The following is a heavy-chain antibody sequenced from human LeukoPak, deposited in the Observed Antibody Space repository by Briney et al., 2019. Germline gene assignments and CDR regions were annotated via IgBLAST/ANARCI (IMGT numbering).Heavy chain of an antibody. CDR2: LNGGGGST. CDR3: AKAPGITGYGNFFHD. Sequence: QPGGSLRLSCAASGFTFSSYAMSWARQAPGKGLKWVSALNGGGGSTYYAGSVGGRFTICRDNCKITPYLQMNGLRAEDTAVYYGAKAPGITGYGNFFHDWGQGTLVTVFS. D-gene: IGHD5-12*01. V-gene: IGHV3-23*01. CDR1: GFTFSSYA. J-gene: IGHJ4*02.